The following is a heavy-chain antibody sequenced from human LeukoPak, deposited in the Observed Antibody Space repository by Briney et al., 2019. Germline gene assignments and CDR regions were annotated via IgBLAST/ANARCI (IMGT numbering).Heavy chain of an antibody. Sequence: ASVKVSCKASGYTFTSYGISWVRQAPGQGLEWMGWISAYNGNTNYAQKLQGRVTMTTDTSTSTAYMELMSLRSDDTAVYYCARDHSDYDFYYYYGMDVWGQGTTVTVSS. D-gene: IGHD3-3*01. CDR1: GYTFTSYG. CDR2: ISAYNGNT. CDR3: ARDHSDYDFYYYYGMDV. J-gene: IGHJ6*02. V-gene: IGHV1-18*01.